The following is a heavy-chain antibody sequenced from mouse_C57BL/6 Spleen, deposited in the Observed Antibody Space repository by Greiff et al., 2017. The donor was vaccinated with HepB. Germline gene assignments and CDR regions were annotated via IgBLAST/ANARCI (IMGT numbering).Heavy chain of an antibody. V-gene: IGHV1-69*01. Sequence: QVQLQQPGAELVMPGASVKLSCKASGYTFTSYWMHWVKQRPGQGLEWIGEIDPSDSYTNYNQKFKGKSTLTVDKSSSTAYMQLSSLTSEDSAVYYCARFQDYFDYWGQGTTLTVSS. CDR2: IDPSDSYT. CDR3: ARFQDYFDY. J-gene: IGHJ2*01. CDR1: GYTFTSYW.